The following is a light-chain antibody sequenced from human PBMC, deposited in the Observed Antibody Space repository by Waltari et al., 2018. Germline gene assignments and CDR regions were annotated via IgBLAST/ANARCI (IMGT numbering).Light chain of an antibody. CDR1: SSDVGSYNL. CDR2: EGT. CDR3: CSYVRDITWV. V-gene: IGLV2-23*01. Sequence: QSALTQPASVSGSPGQSITISCTGTSSDVGSYNLVSWYQHHPAKAPKLMIYEGTQRPSGVSDRFSGSKSGDTASLTISGLQAEDEADYYCCSYVRDITWVFGGGTKLTVL. J-gene: IGLJ3*02.